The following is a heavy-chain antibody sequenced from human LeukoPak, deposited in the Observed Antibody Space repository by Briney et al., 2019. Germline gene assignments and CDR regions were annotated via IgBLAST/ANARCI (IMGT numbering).Heavy chain of an antibody. CDR2: INWNGGST. Sequence: SLCPSCAAAGFTPAEYGTRWVRQAPGKGLGWVSGINWNGGSTGYEDSVKGRFTISRDNAKNSLYLQMNSLRAEDTALYYCARLEGRRLQFHYMDVWGKGTTVTVSS. CDR3: ARLEGRRLQFHYMDV. D-gene: IGHD5-24*01. V-gene: IGHV3-20*04. J-gene: IGHJ6*03. CDR1: GFTPAEYG.